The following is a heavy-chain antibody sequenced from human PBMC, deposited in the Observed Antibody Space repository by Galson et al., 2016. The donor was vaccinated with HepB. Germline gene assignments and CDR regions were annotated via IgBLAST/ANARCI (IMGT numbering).Heavy chain of an antibody. D-gene: IGHD3-9*01. CDR1: GFRVSNYT. CDR2: IQGRGSFT. Sequence: SLRLSCAASGFRVSNYTMTWVRQAPGKGLEWVSSIQGRGSFTSYADSVKGRFSISRDNAKNSLYLEMNGLRAEDAAIYYCATIDSRDWYFDPWGRGTLVTVAS. J-gene: IGHJ2*01. CDR3: ATIDSRDWYFDP. V-gene: IGHV3-21*06.